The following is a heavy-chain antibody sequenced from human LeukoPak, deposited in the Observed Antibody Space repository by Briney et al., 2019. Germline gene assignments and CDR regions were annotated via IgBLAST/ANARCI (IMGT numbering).Heavy chain of an antibody. CDR1: GGTFSSYA. J-gene: IGHJ2*01. Sequence: ASVKVSCKASGGTFSSYAISWVRQAPGQGLEWMGRIIPILGIANYAQKFQGRVTITADKSTSTAYMELSSLRSEDTAVYYCARDYGDIPPDWYYDLWGRGTLVTVSS. CDR3: ARDYGDIPPDWYYDL. CDR2: IIPILGIA. V-gene: IGHV1-69*04. D-gene: IGHD4-17*01.